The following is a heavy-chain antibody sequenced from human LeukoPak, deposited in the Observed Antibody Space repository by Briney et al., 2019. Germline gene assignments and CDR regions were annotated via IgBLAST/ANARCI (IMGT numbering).Heavy chain of an antibody. CDR3: AKILGEWLPPDY. V-gene: IGHV3-23*01. CDR2: ISGSGGST. Sequence: GGSLRFYCAASGFTFSSNAMSWVRQAPGKGLEWVSVISGSGGSTYYADSVKGRFTISRENSKNTLYVEMNSLRAEDTAVYYCAKILGEWLPPDYWGQGTLVTVSS. CDR1: GFTFSSNA. D-gene: IGHD3-3*01. J-gene: IGHJ4*02.